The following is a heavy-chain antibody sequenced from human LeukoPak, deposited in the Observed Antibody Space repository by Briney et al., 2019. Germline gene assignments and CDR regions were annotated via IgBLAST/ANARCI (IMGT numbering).Heavy chain of an antibody. CDR1: GDSISRHIYH. V-gene: IGHV4-39*01. CDR2: IHNSGTT. D-gene: IGHD2-15*01. J-gene: IGHJ4*02. Sequence: PSETLSLTCSVSGDSISRHIYHWTWIRQSPGEGLEWIGNIHNSGTTYYKPSLKSRVTISVDTSKNHFSLKLSSVTAADTAVYYCARHGDGGLDYWSQGTLVTVSS. CDR3: ARHGDGGLDY.